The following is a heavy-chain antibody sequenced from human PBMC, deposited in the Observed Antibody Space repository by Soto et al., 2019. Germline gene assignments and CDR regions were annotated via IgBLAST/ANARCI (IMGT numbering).Heavy chain of an antibody. J-gene: IGHJ4*01. D-gene: IGHD1-26*01. CDR1: GYTFTSYG. Sequence: ASVKASCKASGYTFTSYGISCVRQAPGQGLEWMGWISAYNGNTNYAPKLQGRVTVTTDTSTSTAYMELRSLRSDDTAVYYCARGPGSSYLDYYLDYWGHGTLSTVSS. V-gene: IGHV1-18*04. CDR2: ISAYNGNT. CDR3: ARGPGSSYLDYYLDY.